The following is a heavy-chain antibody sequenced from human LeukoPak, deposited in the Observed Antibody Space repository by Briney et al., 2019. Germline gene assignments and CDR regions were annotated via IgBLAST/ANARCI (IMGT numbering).Heavy chain of an antibody. CDR1: GYIFTDYY. Sequence: ASVKVSCKASGYIFTDYYIHWVRQAPGQGLEWMGWINPHSGGTNYAQKFQGRVTMIRDTSITTVDMELRSLGSDDTAVYYCARVRYSSSGYSFDYWGEGSLVTVSS. J-gene: IGHJ4*02. D-gene: IGHD6-13*01. CDR2: INPHSGGT. CDR3: ARVRYSSSGYSFDY. V-gene: IGHV1-2*02.